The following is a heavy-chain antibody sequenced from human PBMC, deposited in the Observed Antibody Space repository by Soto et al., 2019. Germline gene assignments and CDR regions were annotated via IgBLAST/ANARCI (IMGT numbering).Heavy chain of an antibody. CDR3: VRDPGKPTRFDF. Sequence: QVQLVESGGGVVQPGKSLRLSCAASGFTFTAYALHWVRQAPGKGLEWVAAVSSDESDKFYADSVRGRFTISRDNSKNTLYLQMNDMRPADTDVYFCVRDPGKPTRFDFWGQGTLVTVSS. V-gene: IGHV3-30*04. J-gene: IGHJ4*02. D-gene: IGHD3-10*01. CDR1: GFTFTAYA. CDR2: VSSDESDK.